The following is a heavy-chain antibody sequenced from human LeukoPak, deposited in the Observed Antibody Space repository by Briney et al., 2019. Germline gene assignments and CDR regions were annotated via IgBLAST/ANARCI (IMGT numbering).Heavy chain of an antibody. Sequence: SETLSLTCAVYGGSFSGYYWSWIRQPPGKGLEWIGYIYYSGSTNYNPSLKSRVTISVDTSKNQFSLKLSSVTAADTAVYYCARAVGGGYDPVFDYWGQGTLVTVSS. V-gene: IGHV4-59*01. J-gene: IGHJ4*02. CDR3: ARAVGGGYDPVFDY. CDR2: IYYSGST. CDR1: GGSFSGYY. D-gene: IGHD5-12*01.